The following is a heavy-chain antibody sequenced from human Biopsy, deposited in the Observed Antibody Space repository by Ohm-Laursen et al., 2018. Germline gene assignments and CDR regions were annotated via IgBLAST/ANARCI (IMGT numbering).Heavy chain of an antibody. CDR1: GYTFTKYG. CDR3: ARLTRSTPTTGV. D-gene: IGHD2-8*01. V-gene: IGHV1-2*02. Sequence: ASVKVSCKTSGYTFTKYGISWVRQAPGQGLEWMGWLNTNSGDTEYAENFQGRVTMTRDTSISTAYMELSRLRSDDTAVYYCARLTRSTPTTGVWGQGTLVTVSS. J-gene: IGHJ4*02. CDR2: LNTNSGDT.